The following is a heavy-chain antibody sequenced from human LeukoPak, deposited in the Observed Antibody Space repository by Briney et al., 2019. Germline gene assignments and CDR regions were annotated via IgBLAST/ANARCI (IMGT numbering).Heavy chain of an antibody. CDR2: INSDGSST. D-gene: IGHD6-19*01. Sequence: GGSLRLSCAASGFTFSSYWMHCVRQAPGKGLVWVSRINSDGSSTNYADSVKGRFTISRDNAKNTLYLQINSLRAEDTAVYYCASPIAVAGPYYFDYWGQGTLVTVSS. V-gene: IGHV3-74*01. CDR1: GFTFSSYW. CDR3: ASPIAVAGPYYFDY. J-gene: IGHJ4*02.